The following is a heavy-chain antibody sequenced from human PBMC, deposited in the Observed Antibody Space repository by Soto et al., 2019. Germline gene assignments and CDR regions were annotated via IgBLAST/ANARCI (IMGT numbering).Heavy chain of an antibody. CDR3: ARCGPRYGARGHWFDP. D-gene: IGHD3-10*01. V-gene: IGHV4-59*01. J-gene: IGHJ5*02. CDR1: GVSISSYY. Sequence: SETLSLTCTVSGVSISSYYWSWIRQPPGKGLEWIGYIYYSGSTNYNPSLKSRVTISVDTSKNQFSLKLSSVTAADTAVYYCARCGPRYGARGHWFDPWGQGTLVTVSS. CDR2: IYYSGST.